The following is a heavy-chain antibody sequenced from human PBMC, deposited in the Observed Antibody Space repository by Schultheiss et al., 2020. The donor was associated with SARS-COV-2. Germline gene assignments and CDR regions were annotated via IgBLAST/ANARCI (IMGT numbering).Heavy chain of an antibody. J-gene: IGHJ3*02. CDR2: IYYSGST. CDR1: GGSISSYY. V-gene: IGHV4-59*08. D-gene: IGHD3-22*01. Sequence: SETLSLTCTVSGGSISSYYWSWIRQHPGKGLEWIGYIYYSGSTNYNPSLKSRVTISVDTSKNQFSLKLSSVTAADTAVYYCARHVIRGRYDSSEDAFDIWGQGTMVTVSS. CDR3: ARHVIRGRYDSSEDAFDI.